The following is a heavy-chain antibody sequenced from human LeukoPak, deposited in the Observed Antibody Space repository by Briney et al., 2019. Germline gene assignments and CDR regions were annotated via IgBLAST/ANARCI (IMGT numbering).Heavy chain of an antibody. J-gene: IGHJ4*02. D-gene: IGHD3-16*01. V-gene: IGHV1-8*01. Sequence: ASVKVSCKASGYTFTSYDINWVRQATGQGLEWMGWMNPNSGNTGYAQKFQGRVTMTRNTSISTAYMELGSLRSEDTAVYYCARVGLGGGVFDYWGQGTLVTVSS. CDR2: MNPNSGNT. CDR3: ARVGLGGGVFDY. CDR1: GYTFTSYD.